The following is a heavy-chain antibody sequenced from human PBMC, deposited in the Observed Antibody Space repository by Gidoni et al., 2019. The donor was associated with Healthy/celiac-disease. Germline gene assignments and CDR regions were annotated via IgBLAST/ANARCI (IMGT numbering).Heavy chain of an antibody. J-gene: IGHJ6*03. V-gene: IGHV4-61*02. CDR1: GGSISSGSYS. CDR3: ARDAGSYYYYYMDV. Sequence: QVQLQESGPGLVKPSQTLSLTCTLSGGSISSGSYSWSWIRQPAGKGLEWIGRIYTSGSTNYNPSLKSRVTISVDTSKNQFSLKLSSVTAADTAVYYCARDAGSYYYYYMDVWGKGTTVTVSS. CDR2: IYTSGST.